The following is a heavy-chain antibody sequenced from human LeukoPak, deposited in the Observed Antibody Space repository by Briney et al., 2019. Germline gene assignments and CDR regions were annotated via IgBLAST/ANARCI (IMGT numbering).Heavy chain of an antibody. J-gene: IGHJ4*02. D-gene: IGHD5-12*01. CDR3: AKDLGDIVATPDY. CDR1: GFTFSSYA. Sequence: GGSLRLSCAASGFTFSSYAMSWIRQAPGKGLEWVSAISGGGGSTYYADSVKGRFTISRVNSKNTLYLQMNSLRAEDTAVYYCAKDLGDIVATPDYWGQGTLVTVSS. CDR2: ISGGGGST. V-gene: IGHV3-23*01.